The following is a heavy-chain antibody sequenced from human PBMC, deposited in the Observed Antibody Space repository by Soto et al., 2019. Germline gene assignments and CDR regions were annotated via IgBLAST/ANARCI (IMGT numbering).Heavy chain of an antibody. D-gene: IGHD6-13*01. Sequence: SETLSLTCTVSGGSISSSSYYWGWIRQPPGKGLEWIGSIYYSGSTYYNPSLKSRVTISVDTSKNQFSLKLSSVTAADTAVYYCARNRQQLVVYPEDFGYWGQGTLVTVSS. CDR2: IYYSGST. J-gene: IGHJ4*02. V-gene: IGHV4-39*01. CDR3: ARNRQQLVVYPEDFGY. CDR1: GGSISSSSYY.